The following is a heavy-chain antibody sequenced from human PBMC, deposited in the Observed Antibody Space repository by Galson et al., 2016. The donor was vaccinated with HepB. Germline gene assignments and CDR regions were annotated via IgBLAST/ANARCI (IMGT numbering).Heavy chain of an antibody. CDR2: ISGSGSST. CDR1: GFTFSTYA. V-gene: IGHV3-23*01. Sequence: SLRLSCAASGFTFSTYAMSWVRQAPGKGLEWVSLISGSGSSTFYAGSVKGRFTISRDNSKNTLYLQMNSLRAEDTAVYYCAKRYCSGGSCYHVDHWGQGTLVTVSS. CDR3: AKRYCSGGSCYHVDH. D-gene: IGHD2-15*01. J-gene: IGHJ5*02.